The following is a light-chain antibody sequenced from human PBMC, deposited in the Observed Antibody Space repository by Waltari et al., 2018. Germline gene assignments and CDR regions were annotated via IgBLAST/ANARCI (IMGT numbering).Light chain of an antibody. J-gene: IGKJ1*01. Sequence: DIQMTQAPSSLSASVGDRVTITCRESQNINFYLNWYQQKPGRAPKLLIYAASSLQSGVPSRFSGSGAGTDFTLTISSLQPEDFATYYCHQTSSFPQAFGQGTKVEI. V-gene: IGKV1-39*01. CDR2: AAS. CDR1: QNINFY. CDR3: HQTSSFPQA.